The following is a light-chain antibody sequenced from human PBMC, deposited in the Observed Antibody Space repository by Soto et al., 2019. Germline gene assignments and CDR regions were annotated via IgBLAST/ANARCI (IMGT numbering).Light chain of an antibody. CDR3: SSYTSSSTVI. CDR1: SSDVGGHNY. J-gene: IGLJ2*01. V-gene: IGLV2-8*01. Sequence: QSALTQPPSASGSPGQSVTISCTGTSSDVGGHNYVSWYQQRPGKAPKLIIYEVTQRPSGVSDRFSGSKSGNTATLTVSGLQAEDEADYHCSSYTSSSTVIFGGGTKLTVL. CDR2: EVT.